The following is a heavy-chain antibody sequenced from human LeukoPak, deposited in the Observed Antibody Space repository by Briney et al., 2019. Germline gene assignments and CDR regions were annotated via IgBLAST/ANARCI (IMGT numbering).Heavy chain of an antibody. D-gene: IGHD6-13*01. J-gene: IGHJ4*02. CDR3: ASSPGGITAAVDY. V-gene: IGHV3-30*04. CDR1: GLTFSSYA. Sequence: HPGGSLRLSCAASGLTFSSYAMHWVRQAPGKGLEWVALISYDGSSKYYADSVKGRFTISRDTSKNTLYLQMNSLRAEDTAVYYCASSPGGITAAVDYWGQGILVTVSS. CDR2: ISYDGSSK.